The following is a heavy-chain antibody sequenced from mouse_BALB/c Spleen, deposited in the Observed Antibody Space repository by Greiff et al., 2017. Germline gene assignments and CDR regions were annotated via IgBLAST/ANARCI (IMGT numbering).Heavy chain of an antibody. J-gene: IGHJ2*01. D-gene: IGHD1-1*01. CDR3: NEINYYGSSYFDY. CDR2: IDPENGDT. Sequence: VQLQQSGAELVRSGASVKLSCTASGFNIKDYYMHWVKQRPEQGLEWIGWIDPENGDTEYAPKFQGKATMTADTSSNTAYLQLSSLTSEDTVVYYCNEINYYGSSYFDYWGQGTTLTVSS. CDR1: GFNIKDYY. V-gene: IGHV14-4*02.